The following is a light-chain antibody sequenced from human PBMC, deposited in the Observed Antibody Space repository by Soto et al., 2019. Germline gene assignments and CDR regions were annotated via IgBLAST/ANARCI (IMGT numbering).Light chain of an antibody. J-gene: IGLJ1*01. CDR2: EVR. CDR1: SNDVGAYAY. CDR3: SSYTTTSTKV. V-gene: IGLV2-14*01. Sequence: QSALPHPASVSWSLGQSITISCAGTSNDVGAYAYVSWYQQHPGKPPKLMIFEVRNRPSGVSSRFSGSRSGNTASLTISGLQAEEEADYYCSSYTTTSTKVFGPGTKVTVL.